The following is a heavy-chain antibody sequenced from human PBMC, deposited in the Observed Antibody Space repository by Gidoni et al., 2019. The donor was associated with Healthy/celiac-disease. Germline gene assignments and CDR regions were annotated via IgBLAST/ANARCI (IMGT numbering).Heavy chain of an antibody. V-gene: IGHV3-74*01. Sequence: EVQLVESGGGLVQPGGSLRLSCAASGFTFSSYWMHWVRQPPGKGLVWVSRINSDGSSTSYADSVKGRFTISRDNAKNTLYLQMNSLRAEDTAVYYCARDGPNYYDSSGYYPAGAFDIWGQGTMVTVSS. CDR1: GFTFSSYW. D-gene: IGHD3-22*01. CDR3: ARDGPNYYDSSGYYPAGAFDI. J-gene: IGHJ3*02. CDR2: INSDGSST.